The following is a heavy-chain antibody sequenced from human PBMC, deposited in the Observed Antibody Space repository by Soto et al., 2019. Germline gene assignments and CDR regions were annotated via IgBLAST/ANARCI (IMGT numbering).Heavy chain of an antibody. CDR1: GVSIGSHDW. J-gene: IGHJ4*02. CDR3: ATRDTGRVY. V-gene: IGHV4-4*02. Sequence: QVQLQESGPGLVKPSGTLSLTCAVSGVSIGSHDWWTWVRQPPGKGLEWIGESHLSGNTNYNSSLASRVTISLDKSKNHFSLQLSSVTVADTAVYYCATRDTGRVYWGQGTLVTVSS. D-gene: IGHD5-18*01. CDR2: SHLSGNT.